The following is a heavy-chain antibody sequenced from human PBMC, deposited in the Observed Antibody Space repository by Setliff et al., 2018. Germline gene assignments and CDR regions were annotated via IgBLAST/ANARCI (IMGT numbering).Heavy chain of an antibody. CDR1: GFTFSSFW. D-gene: IGHD4-17*01. CDR2: INQDGSGK. Sequence: GGSMRLSCAASGFTFSSFWMSWVRQSPGKGLEWVANINQDGSGKYYVDSVKGRFTISRDNAKNSLSLQMNSLRAEDTAKYYCAKDPNGDYIGAFDSWGRGTLVTVSS. CDR3: AKDPNGDYIGAFDS. V-gene: IGHV3-7*03. J-gene: IGHJ5*01.